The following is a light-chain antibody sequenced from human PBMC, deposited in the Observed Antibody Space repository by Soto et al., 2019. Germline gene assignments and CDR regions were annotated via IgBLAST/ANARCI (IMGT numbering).Light chain of an antibody. V-gene: IGKV3-20*01. J-gene: IGKJ2*01. CDR2: GAS. CDR1: QSVSSSF. Sequence: EIVLTQSPGTLSLSPGERATLSCRASQSVSSSFLAWYQQKPGQAPRLLIYGASNRATGIPDRFSGSGSGTDFTLTITSLQSEDFAVYYCQQYDSYMYAFGQGTKVDIK. CDR3: QQYDSYMYA.